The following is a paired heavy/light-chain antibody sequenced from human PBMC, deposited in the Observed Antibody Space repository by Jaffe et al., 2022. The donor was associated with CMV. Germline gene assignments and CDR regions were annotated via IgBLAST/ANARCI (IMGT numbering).Light chain of an antibody. CDR1: QSISSY. V-gene: IGKV1-39*01. CDR3: QQSYSTPLLT. J-gene: IGKJ4*01. CDR2: AAS. Sequence: DIQMTQSPSSLSASVGDRVTITCRASQSISSYLNWYQQKPGKAPKLLIYAASSLQSGVPSRFSGSGSGTDFTLTISSLQPEDFATYYCQQSYSTPLLTFGGGTKVEIK.
Heavy chain of an antibody. CDR1: GFTFSSYA. V-gene: IGHV3-23*04. D-gene: IGHD3-3*01. CDR2: ISGSGGST. J-gene: IGHJ3*02. CDR3: AKDLGRTNYDFWSGYYNGWNDAFDI. Sequence: EVQLVESGGGLVQPGGSLRLSCAASGFTFSSYAMSWVRQAPGKGLEWVSAISGSGGSTYYADSVKGRFTISRDNSKNTLYLQMNSLRAEDTAVYYCAKDLGRTNYDFWSGYYNGWNDAFDIWGQGTMVTVSS.